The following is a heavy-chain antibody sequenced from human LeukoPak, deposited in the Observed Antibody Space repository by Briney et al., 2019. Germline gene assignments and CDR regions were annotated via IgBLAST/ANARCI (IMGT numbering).Heavy chain of an antibody. J-gene: IGHJ6*02. CDR3: ARDRRAVVGATYYYYYGMDV. V-gene: IGHV1-18*01. CDR2: ISAYNGNT. CDR1: GYIFTSYG. D-gene: IGHD1-26*01. Sequence: GASVKVSCKASGYIFTSYGISWVRQAPGQGLEWMGWISAYNGNTNYAQKLQGRVTMTTDTSTSTAYMELRSLRSDDTAVYYCARDRRAVVGATYYYYYGMDVWGQGTTVTVSS.